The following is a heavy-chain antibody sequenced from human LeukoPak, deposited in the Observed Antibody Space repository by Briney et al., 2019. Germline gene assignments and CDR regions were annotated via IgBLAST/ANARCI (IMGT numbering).Heavy chain of an antibody. D-gene: IGHD6-13*01. Sequence: PSETLSLTCTVSGGTISSSSYYWGWIRQPPGKGLEWIGSIYYSRSTYSNTSLKSRVTISVDTSKNQFSLKLSSVTAADTAVYYCARDVVAAPGTWDYWGQGTLVTVSS. V-gene: IGHV4-39*07. CDR3: ARDVVAAPGTWDY. J-gene: IGHJ4*02. CDR1: GGTISSSSYY. CDR2: IYYSRST.